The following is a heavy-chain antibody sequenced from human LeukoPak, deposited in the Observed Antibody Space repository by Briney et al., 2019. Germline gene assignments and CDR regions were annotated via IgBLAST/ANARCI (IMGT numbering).Heavy chain of an antibody. Sequence: GGSLRLSCAASRLTFSSYAMSWVRQAPGKGLEWVSFIYSDSSTYYADSVRGRFTISRDNSKNTLYLQMNSLRAEDTAVYYCARGGYSYGHFDYWGQGTLVTVSS. CDR1: RLTFSSYA. CDR3: ARGGYSYGHFDY. V-gene: IGHV3-66*01. CDR2: IYSDSST. J-gene: IGHJ4*02. D-gene: IGHD5-18*01.